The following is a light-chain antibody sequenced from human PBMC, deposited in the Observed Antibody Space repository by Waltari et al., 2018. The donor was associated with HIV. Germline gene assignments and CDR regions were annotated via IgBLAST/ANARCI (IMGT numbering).Light chain of an antibody. J-gene: IGLJ3*02. CDR2: EDN. Sequence: NFMLTQPHSVSESPGKTVTISCTRSSGSIASNYVQWYQQRPGSSPTTVIYEDNQRPSGVPDRVSGSIDSASNSASLTISGLKTEDEADCYCQSYDSSNHEVFGGGTKLTVL. V-gene: IGLV6-57*01. CDR1: SGSIASNY. CDR3: QSYDSSNHEV.